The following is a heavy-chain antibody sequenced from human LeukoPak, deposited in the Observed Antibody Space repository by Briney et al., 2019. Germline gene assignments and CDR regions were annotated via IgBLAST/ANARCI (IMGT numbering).Heavy chain of an antibody. CDR2: NSGNAGST. V-gene: IGHV3-23*01. CDR3: AKRRGATSGDFDL. D-gene: IGHD3-10*01. J-gene: IGHJ4*02. CDR1: GFTFSSYA. Sequence: GGSLRLSCAASGFTFSSYAMSWVRQAPGKGLEWVSTNSGNAGSTYYADSAKGRFTISRDNSNNKMYLQLNSLRAEDTAVYFCAKRRGATSGDFDLWGQGTLVTVSS.